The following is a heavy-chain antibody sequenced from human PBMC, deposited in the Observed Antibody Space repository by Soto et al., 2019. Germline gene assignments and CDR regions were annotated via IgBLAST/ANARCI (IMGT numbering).Heavy chain of an antibody. CDR2: IYYSGST. V-gene: IGHV4-39*01. Sequence: QLQLQESGPGLVKPSETLSLTCTVSGGSISSSSYYWGWIRQPPGKGLEWIGSIYYSGSTYYNPSLKSRVTISVDTSKNQFSLKLSSVTAADTAVYYCARLSRLYYGMDVWGQGTTVTVSS. D-gene: IGHD6-25*01. J-gene: IGHJ6*02. CDR3: ARLSRLYYGMDV. CDR1: GGSISSSSYY.